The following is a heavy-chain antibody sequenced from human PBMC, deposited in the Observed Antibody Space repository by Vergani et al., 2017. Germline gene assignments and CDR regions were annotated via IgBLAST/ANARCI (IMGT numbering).Heavy chain of an antibody. CDR1: GFSFRGHG. D-gene: IGHD3-9*01. V-gene: IGHV3-33*08. J-gene: IGHJ5*01. CDR2: IWYDGRNK. CDR3: ARARCIETCYMSNWLDS. Sequence: QVHLVESGGGVVQPGRSLTLSCVASGFSFRGHGMHWVRQAPGKGLEWVAVIWYDGRNKQYADSVKGRFTISRDNAQNTLYLQMNSLRVEDTGVYYCARARCIETCYMSNWLDSWGQGTLVTVSS.